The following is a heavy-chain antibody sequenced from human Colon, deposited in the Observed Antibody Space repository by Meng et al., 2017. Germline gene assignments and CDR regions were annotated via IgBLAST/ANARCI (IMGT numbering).Heavy chain of an antibody. V-gene: IGHV4-61*01. CDR3: ARDRVPGKY. CDR1: GGSVSSGTYY. Sequence: QVHLNESGPGLVRPSETLSLTCTVSGGSVSSGTYYWSWIRQPPGKGLEWIGCIYYSGTTNYNPSLKSRVTISVDTSKNQFSLKLSSVTPADTAVYFCARDRVPGKYWGQGTLVTVSS. J-gene: IGHJ4*02. CDR2: IYYSGTT. D-gene: IGHD1-14*01.